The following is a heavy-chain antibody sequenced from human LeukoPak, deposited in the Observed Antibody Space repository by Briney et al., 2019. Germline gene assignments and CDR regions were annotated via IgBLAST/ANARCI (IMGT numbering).Heavy chain of an antibody. V-gene: IGHV2-5*02. J-gene: IGHJ4*02. CDR3: AHSYDYVLGSYRHSFDY. D-gene: IGHD3-16*01. Sequence: SGPTLVNPTQTLTLTCTFSGFSLSTSGVGVGWIRQPPGKALEWLALIYWDDDKRYSPSLKSRLTITKDTSKNQVVLTMTNMDPVDTATYYCAHSYDYVLGSYRHSFDYWGQGTLVTVSS. CDR2: IYWDDDK. CDR1: GFSLSTSGVG.